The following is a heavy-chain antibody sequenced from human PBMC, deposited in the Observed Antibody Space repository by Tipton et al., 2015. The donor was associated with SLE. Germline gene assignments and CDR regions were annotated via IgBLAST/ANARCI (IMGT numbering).Heavy chain of an antibody. CDR3: ARGGTLSEFDY. V-gene: IGHV1-46*01. Sequence: QVQLVQSGAGVKKPGASVKVSCKASGYTFTNNYLHWVRQAPGQGLEWMGIINPRAGSTSHARNFQDRVTMTRDTSTSTVYLELFGLRSDDTAVYYCARGGTLSEFDYWGQGTPVTVSS. J-gene: IGHJ4*02. D-gene: IGHD3-16*01. CDR2: INPRAGST. CDR1: GYTFTNNY.